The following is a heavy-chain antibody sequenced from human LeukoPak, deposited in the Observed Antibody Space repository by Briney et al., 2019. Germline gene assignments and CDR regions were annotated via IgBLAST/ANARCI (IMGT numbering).Heavy chain of an antibody. J-gene: IGHJ3*02. CDR2: IKQDGSEK. V-gene: IGHV3-7*01. Sequence: PGGSLRLSCAASGFTFSSYWMSWVRQAPGKGLEWVANIKQDGSEKYYVDSVKGRFTISRDNAKNSLYLQMNSLRAEDTAVYYCARDGDLYYYDSSGYRDAFDIWGQGTMVTVSS. CDR3: ARDGDLYYYDSSGYRDAFDI. CDR1: GFTFSSYW. D-gene: IGHD3-22*01.